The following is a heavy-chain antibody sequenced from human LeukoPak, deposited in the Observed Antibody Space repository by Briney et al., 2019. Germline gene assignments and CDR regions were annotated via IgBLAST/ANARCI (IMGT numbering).Heavy chain of an antibody. J-gene: IGHJ4*02. CDR3: ARQGYDILTSFDY. CDR1: GGSISSSSHY. V-gene: IGHV4-39*01. CDR2: IYYSGST. D-gene: IGHD3-9*01. Sequence: SETLSLTCTLSGGSISSSSHYWGWIRQPPGKGLEWIGSIYYSGSTHYNPSLKSRVTISVDTSKNQFSLKLSSVTAADTAVYYCARQGYDILTSFDYWGEGTLVTVSS.